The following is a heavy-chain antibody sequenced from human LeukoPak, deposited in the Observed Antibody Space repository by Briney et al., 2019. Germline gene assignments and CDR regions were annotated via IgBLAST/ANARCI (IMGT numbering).Heavy chain of an antibody. D-gene: IGHD2-2*01. CDR1: GYTFTGYH. CDR2: INPNSGGT. CDR3: ARDRGYQLLNNWFDP. J-gene: IGHJ5*02. Sequence: ASVKVSCKASGYTFTGYHMHWVRQAPGQGLEWMGWINPNSGGTNYAQKFQGRVTMTRDTSISTAYMELSRLRSDDTAVYYCARDRGYQLLNNWFDPWGQGTLVTVSS. V-gene: IGHV1-2*02.